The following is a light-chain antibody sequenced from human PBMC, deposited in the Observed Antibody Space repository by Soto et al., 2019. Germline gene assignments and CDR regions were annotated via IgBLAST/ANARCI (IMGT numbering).Light chain of an antibody. J-gene: IGKJ4*01. Sequence: DIQMTQSPSSLSASVGDRVTITCRASQGISNYLAWYQQKPGKVPKLLIYAASTLQSGVPSRFSGSGSGTDFTLTISSLQPEYVATYYCQKYNSARLTFGGGTKVEIK. CDR3: QKYNSARLT. CDR2: AAS. CDR1: QGISNY. V-gene: IGKV1-27*01.